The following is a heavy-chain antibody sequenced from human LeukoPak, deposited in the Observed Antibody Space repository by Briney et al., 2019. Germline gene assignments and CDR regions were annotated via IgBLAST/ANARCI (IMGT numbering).Heavy chain of an antibody. CDR1: GFTFTTYA. V-gene: IGHV3-23*01. CDR3: ARDQVISTKYYDFWSGYPGY. CDR2: INDRGAAT. D-gene: IGHD3-3*01. Sequence: PGGSLRLSCAASGFTFTTYAMTWVRQGPGKGLEWASLINDRGAATYYADSVKGRFAISRDNAKNSLYLQMNSLRAEDTAVYNCARDQVISTKYYDFWSGYPGYWGQGTLVTVSS. J-gene: IGHJ4*02.